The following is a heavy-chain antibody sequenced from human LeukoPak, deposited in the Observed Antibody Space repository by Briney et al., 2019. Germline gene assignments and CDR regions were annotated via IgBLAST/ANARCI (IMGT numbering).Heavy chain of an antibody. CDR1: GYSFTTYW. Sequence: GESLKISCMGSGYSFTTYWIGWVRHMPGKGLEWMGIIYPGDSDTRYSPSFQGQVTISADKSISTAYLQWSSLKASDTAMYYCARRRSGYYFDYWGQGTLVTVPS. J-gene: IGHJ4*02. CDR2: IYPGDSDT. V-gene: IGHV5-51*01. CDR3: ARRRSGYYFDY. D-gene: IGHD3-22*01.